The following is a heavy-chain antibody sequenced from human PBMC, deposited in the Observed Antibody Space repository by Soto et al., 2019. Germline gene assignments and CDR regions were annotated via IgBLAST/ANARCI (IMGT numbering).Heavy chain of an antibody. D-gene: IGHD2-15*01. CDR3: ARLTYCSGGSCYDPDAFDI. CDR2: ITSTGTYI. Sequence: EVQLVESGGGLVKPGDSLRLSCAASGFTFSGYTMNWVRQAPGKGLEWVSSITSTGTYIYYADSVKGRFAISRDNPKNSLYLQMNSLRAEDTAVYYCARLTYCSGGSCYDPDAFDIWGQGTMVTVSS. V-gene: IGHV3-21*01. J-gene: IGHJ3*02. CDR1: GFTFSGYT.